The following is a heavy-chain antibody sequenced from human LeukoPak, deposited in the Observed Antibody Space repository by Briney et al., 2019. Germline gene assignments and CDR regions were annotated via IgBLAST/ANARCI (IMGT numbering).Heavy chain of an antibody. J-gene: IGHJ3*02. D-gene: IGHD2-15*01. V-gene: IGHV4-4*07. Sequence: SETLSLTCTVSGGSISNYYWCWIRQPAGKGLEWIGRKYARGSSNYNPPVQSRVTMSVDTSKNRFSLKLRSVTAADTAVYYCARGRYCSADICTGGDSFDIWGQGTMVSVSP. CDR3: ARGRYCSADICTGGDSFDI. CDR1: GGSISNYY. CDR2: KYARGSS.